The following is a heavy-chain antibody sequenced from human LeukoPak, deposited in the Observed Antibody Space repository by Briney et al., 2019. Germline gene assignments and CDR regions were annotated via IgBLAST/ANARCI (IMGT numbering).Heavy chain of an antibody. V-gene: IGHV4-38-2*01. D-gene: IGHD3-22*01. CDR1: GYSISSGYY. CDR2: IYHSGST. J-gene: IGHJ5*02. CDR3: ARRKNYYDSP. Sequence: SETLSLTCAVSGYSISSGYYWGWIRQPPGKGLEWIGSIYHSGSTYYNPSLKSRVTISVDTSKNQFSLKLSSVTAADTAVYYCARRKNYYDSPWGQGTLVTVSS.